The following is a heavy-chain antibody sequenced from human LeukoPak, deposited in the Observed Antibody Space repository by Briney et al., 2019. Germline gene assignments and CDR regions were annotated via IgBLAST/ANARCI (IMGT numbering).Heavy chain of an antibody. CDR1: GFTFSSYG. V-gene: IGHV3-53*04. J-gene: IGHJ5*02. CDR3: VRDRAEGRAWVEFDP. Sequence: GGSLRLSCAAWGFTFSSYGMSGVRQAPGKGREGVSLVYSHAVTRYADSVQGPFTISTHNSQNTVSLQLTNLRVELTAVSHCVRDRAEGRAWVEFDPWGQGILVTVSS. CDR2: VYSHAVT.